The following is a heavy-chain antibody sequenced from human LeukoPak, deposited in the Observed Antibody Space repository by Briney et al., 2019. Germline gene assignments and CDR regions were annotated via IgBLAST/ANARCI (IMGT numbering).Heavy chain of an antibody. CDR2: IGHDGAVI. V-gene: IGHV3-23*01. CDR3: AKYRTTSVPPRNFDY. D-gene: IGHD1-14*01. CDR1: GFTFSSFA. J-gene: IGHJ4*02. Sequence: SGGSLRLSCAASGFTFSSFAMIWVRQAPGKGLQWVSVIGHDGAVIQYADSVKGRFAISRDNSKKMLYLQMNSLTYDDTAIYYCAKYRTTSVPPRNFDYWGQGTLVTVPS.